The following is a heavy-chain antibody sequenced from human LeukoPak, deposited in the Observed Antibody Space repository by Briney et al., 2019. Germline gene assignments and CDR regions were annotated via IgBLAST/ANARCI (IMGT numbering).Heavy chain of an antibody. V-gene: IGHV4-39*01. J-gene: IGHJ4*02. Sequence: TSETLSLTCTVSGGSITSSPYYWGWIRQPPGKGLEWIGSIYYSGSTYYNPSLKSRVTISVDTSKNQFSLKLSSVTAADTAVYYCARQGRLTTFDYWGQGTLVTVSS. D-gene: IGHD4-11*01. CDR2: IYYSGST. CDR1: GGSITSSPYY. CDR3: ARQGRLTTFDY.